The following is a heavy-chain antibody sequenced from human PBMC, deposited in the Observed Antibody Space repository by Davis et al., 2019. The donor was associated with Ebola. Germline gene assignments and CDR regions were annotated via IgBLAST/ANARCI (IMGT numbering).Heavy chain of an antibody. J-gene: IGHJ5*02. CDR1: GFTFSSYW. D-gene: IGHD5-18*01. CDR2: IKQDGSDR. CDR3: ATDLYNYGWNWFDP. V-gene: IGHV3-7*03. Sequence: GGSLRLSCAASGFTFSSYWMSWVRQAPGKGLEWVANIKQDGSDRYYVDSVKGRFTISRDNAKNSLYLQMNSLRAEDTAVYYCATDLYNYGWNWFDPWGQGTLVTVSS.